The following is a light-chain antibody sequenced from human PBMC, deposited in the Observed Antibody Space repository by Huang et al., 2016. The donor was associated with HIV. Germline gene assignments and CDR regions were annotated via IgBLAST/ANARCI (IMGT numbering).Light chain of an antibody. Sequence: DIQMTQSPSAMSASVGDRVNITCRANHDINNYLLLFQQKPGKVPKRLIYAASNLPSGVPSRFSGSGSGTEFTLTISNLQPEDFATYYCLQHLSYPPAFGQGTRLEIK. CDR2: AAS. CDR3: LQHLSYPPA. J-gene: IGKJ5*01. CDR1: HDINNY. V-gene: IGKV1-17*03.